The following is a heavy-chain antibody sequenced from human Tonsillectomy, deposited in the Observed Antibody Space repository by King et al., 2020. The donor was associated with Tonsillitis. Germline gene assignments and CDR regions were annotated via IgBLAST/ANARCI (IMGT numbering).Heavy chain of an antibody. CDR3: ARDRGDLVEGGDFDY. J-gene: IGHJ4*02. V-gene: IGHV3-48*02. D-gene: IGHD3-16*01. CDR1: GFTFSSYS. Sequence: VQLVESGGGLVQPGGSLRLSCAASGFTFSSYSMNWVRQAPGKGLEWVSYISSSSSTIYYADSVKGRFTISRDNAKNSLYLQMNSLRDEDTAVYYCARDRGDLVEGGDFDYWGQGTLVTVSS. CDR2: ISSSSSTI.